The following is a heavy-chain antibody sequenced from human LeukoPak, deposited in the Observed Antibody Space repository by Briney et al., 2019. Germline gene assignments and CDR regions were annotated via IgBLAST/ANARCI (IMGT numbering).Heavy chain of an antibody. Sequence: PSETLSLTCTVSGGSVSSGSYYWSWIRQPPGKGLEWIGEINHSGSTNYNPSLKSRVTISVDTSKNQFSLKLSSVTAADTAVYYCARGSTPLGYYDSSGKTYYFDYWGQGTLVTVSS. CDR1: GGSVSSGSYY. V-gene: IGHV4-61*01. CDR2: INHSGST. CDR3: ARGSTPLGYYDSSGKTYYFDY. J-gene: IGHJ4*02. D-gene: IGHD3-22*01.